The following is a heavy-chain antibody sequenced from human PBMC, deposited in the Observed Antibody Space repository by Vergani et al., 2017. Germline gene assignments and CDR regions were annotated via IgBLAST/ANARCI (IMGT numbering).Heavy chain of an antibody. CDR1: GYTFTGYY. J-gene: IGHJ6*02. Sequence: QVQLVQSGAEVKKPGASVKVSCKASGYTFTGYYMHWVRQAPGQGLEWMGWINPNSGGTNYAQKFQGRVTMTRDTSISTAYMALSRLRSDDTAVYYCARSWRFVVVPAAMYGMDVWGQGTTVTVSS. CDR2: INPNSGGT. V-gene: IGHV1-2*02. CDR3: ARSWRFVVVPAAMYGMDV. D-gene: IGHD2-2*01.